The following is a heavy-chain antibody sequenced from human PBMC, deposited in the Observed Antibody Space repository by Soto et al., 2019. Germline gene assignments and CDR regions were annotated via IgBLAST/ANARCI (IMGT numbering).Heavy chain of an antibody. D-gene: IGHD2-2*01. V-gene: IGHV1-69*08. CDR3: ARDGADIVVVPAAMAPYYYYGMDV. CDR2: IIPILGIA. CDR1: GGTFSSYT. J-gene: IGHJ6*02. Sequence: QVQLVQSGAEVKKPGSSVKVSCKASGGTFSSYTISWVRQAPGQGLEWMGRIIPILGIANYAQKCQGRVTITAAKSTSTACVARSSLRAEDTAVYYCARDGADIVVVPAAMAPYYYYGMDVWGQGTTVTVSS.